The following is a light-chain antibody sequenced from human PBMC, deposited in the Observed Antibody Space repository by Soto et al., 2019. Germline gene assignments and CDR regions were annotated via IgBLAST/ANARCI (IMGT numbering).Light chain of an antibody. V-gene: IGKV3-11*01. CDR3: QQRSSWPLT. J-gene: IGKJ4*01. Sequence: EIVLTQSPATLSLSPRERATLSCRASQSVGSYLAWYRQRPGRSPRLLIYDAVNRATGIPARFRGSGSGTDFTLTISSLEPEDFAVYYCQQRSSWPLTFGGGT. CDR1: QSVGSY. CDR2: DAV.